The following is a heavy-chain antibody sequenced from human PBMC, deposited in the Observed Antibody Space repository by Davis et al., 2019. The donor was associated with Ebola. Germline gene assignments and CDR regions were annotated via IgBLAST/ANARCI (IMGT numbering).Heavy chain of an antibody. V-gene: IGHV1-2*06. J-gene: IGHJ3*02. CDR2: INPNSGGT. CDR1: GYTFTGYY. Sequence: AASVKVSCKASGYTFTGYYMHWVRQAPGQGLEWMGRINPNSGGTNYAQKFQGRVTMTRDTSISTAYMELSRLRSDDTAVYYWARDPAGVGATMSDAFDIWGQGIMVTVSS. D-gene: IGHD1-26*01. CDR3: ARDPAGVGATMSDAFDI.